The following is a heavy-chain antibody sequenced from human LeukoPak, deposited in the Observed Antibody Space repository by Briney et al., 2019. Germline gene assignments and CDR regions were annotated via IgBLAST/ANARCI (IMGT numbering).Heavy chain of an antibody. D-gene: IGHD5-24*01. CDR1: GGSISSSSYY. CDR2: IYYSGST. V-gene: IGHV4-39*07. Sequence: SETLSLTCTVSGGSISSSSYYWGWIRQPPGKGLKWIGSIYYSGSTYYNPSLKSRVTISVDTSKNQFSLKLSSVTAADTAVYYCARERRDGYNLYYYYNYMDVWGKGTTVTVSS. CDR3: ARERRDGYNLYYYYNYMDV. J-gene: IGHJ6*03.